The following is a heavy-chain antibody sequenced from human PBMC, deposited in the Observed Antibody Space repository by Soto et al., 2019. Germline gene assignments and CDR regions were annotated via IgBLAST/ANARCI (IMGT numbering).Heavy chain of an antibody. CDR2: INHLETT. Sequence: SETLSLTCTVSGASITFGGYSWSWIRQTPGKGLEWIGYINHLETTFYNPSFESRLTLSIDRAKNQFSLKLHSMSAADRAVYFRERGGGSDSFDYWGQGTLVTVSS. J-gene: IGHJ4*02. D-gene: IGHD1-26*01. V-gene: IGHV4-30-2*01. CDR1: GASITFGGYS. CDR3: ERGGGSDSFDY.